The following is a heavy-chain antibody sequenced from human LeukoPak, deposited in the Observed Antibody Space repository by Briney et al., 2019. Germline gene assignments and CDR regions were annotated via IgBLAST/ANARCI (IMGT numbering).Heavy chain of an antibody. J-gene: IGHJ4*02. Sequence: GGSLRLSCAASGFTFSSYVMHWVRQAPGKGLEWVAVISYDGSNKYYADSVKGRFTISRDNSKNTLYLQMNSLRAEDTAVYYCAKEGVVVAAGFYFDYWGQGTLVTVSS. CDR3: AKEGVVVAAGFYFDY. D-gene: IGHD2-15*01. V-gene: IGHV3-30*18. CDR1: GFTFSSYV. CDR2: ISYDGSNK.